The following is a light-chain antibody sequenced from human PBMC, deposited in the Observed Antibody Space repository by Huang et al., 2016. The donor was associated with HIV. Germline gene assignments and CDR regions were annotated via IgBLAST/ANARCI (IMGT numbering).Light chain of an antibody. Sequence: IQPTQSPTSLSASVGDRVAIACRASQAIGTYLNWFQQKPGRAPKLLISGVSSLHTGVPSRFIGSGSGTEFTLTIRGLQFDDFATYFCQQSYSALITFGQGTRLEMK. CDR3: QQSYSALIT. CDR2: GVS. V-gene: IGKV1-39*01. CDR1: QAIGTY. J-gene: IGKJ5*01.